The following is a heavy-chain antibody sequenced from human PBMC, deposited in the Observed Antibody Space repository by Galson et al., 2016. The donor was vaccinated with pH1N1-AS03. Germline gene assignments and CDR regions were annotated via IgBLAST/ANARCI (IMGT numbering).Heavy chain of an antibody. Sequence: SVKVSCKASGYIFTGFYVHWVRQAPGQGLEWMGWINTDSGVTNYAQKFEAWVTMTRDTSVSTAYMELYGLKSDDTAVYYCARDPRGPCTSATCPTTYYFGRGVWVPGTTVIV. CDR1: GYIFTGFY. J-gene: IGHJ6*02. V-gene: IGHV1-2*04. CDR3: ARDPRGPCTSATCPTTYYFGRGV. CDR2: INTDSGVT. D-gene: IGHD2-2*01.